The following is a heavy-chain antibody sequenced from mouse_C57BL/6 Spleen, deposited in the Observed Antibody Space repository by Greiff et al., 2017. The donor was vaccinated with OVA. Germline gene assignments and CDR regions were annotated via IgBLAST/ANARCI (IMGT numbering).Heavy chain of an antibody. CDR3: AKRGVTTGAMDY. CDR2: IWSGGST. J-gene: IGHJ4*01. CDR1: GFSLISYG. V-gene: IGHV2-4*01. D-gene: IGHD2-2*01. Sequence: VQLQQSGPGLVQPSQSLSITCTVSGFSLISYGVPWVRQPPGKGLEWLGVIWSGGSTDYNAAFISRLSISKDNSKSQVFFKMNSLQTDDTAIYNCAKRGVTTGAMDYWGQGTSVTVSS.